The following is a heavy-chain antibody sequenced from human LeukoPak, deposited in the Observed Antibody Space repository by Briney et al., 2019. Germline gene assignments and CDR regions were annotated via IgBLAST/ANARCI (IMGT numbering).Heavy chain of an antibody. Sequence: PLASVKVSCKASGYTFTGYYMHWVRQAPGQGLEWMGWINPNSGGTNYAQKFQGRVTMTRDTSISTAYMELSRLRSDDTAVYYCARGDTIFGVAVIYYYMDVWGKGTTVTISS. D-gene: IGHD3-3*01. CDR3: ARGDTIFGVAVIYYYMDV. J-gene: IGHJ6*03. CDR1: GYTFTGYY. V-gene: IGHV1-2*02. CDR2: INPNSGGT.